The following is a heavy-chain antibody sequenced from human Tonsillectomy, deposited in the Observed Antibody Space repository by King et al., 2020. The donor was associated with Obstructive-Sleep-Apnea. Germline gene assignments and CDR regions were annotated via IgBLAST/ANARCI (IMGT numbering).Heavy chain of an antibody. CDR2: ISYDGINK. CDR3: ARDGSGNVLRFLEWLLPS. V-gene: IGHV3-30*04. Sequence: QLVQSGGGVVQPGRSLRLSCAASGFTFSSYAMHWVRQAPGKGLEWLAVISYDGINKYYADSLTGRFTISRENSNNTLYLQMNSLRAEETAVYYCARDGSGNVLRFLEWLLPSWGQGTLVTVSS. CDR1: GFTFSSYA. D-gene: IGHD3-3*01. J-gene: IGHJ4*02.